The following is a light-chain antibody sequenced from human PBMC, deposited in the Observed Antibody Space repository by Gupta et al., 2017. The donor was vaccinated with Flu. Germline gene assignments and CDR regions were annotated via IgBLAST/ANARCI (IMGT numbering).Light chain of an antibody. CDR1: QTITSY. V-gene: IGKV1-39*01. CDR2: TAS. J-gene: IGKJ3*01. CDR3: QQSYSTLT. Sequence: DIQMTQSPSSLSASVGDRVTITCRASQTITSYLNWYQQKPGKAPKLLIYTASRSQSGVPSRFSGSGSGTNFTLTISSLQPEDFATYYCQQSYSTLTFGPGTKVDV.